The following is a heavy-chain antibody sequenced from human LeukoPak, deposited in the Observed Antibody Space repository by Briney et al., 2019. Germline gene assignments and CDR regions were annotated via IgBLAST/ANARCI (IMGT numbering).Heavy chain of an antibody. CDR3: ARDQIWFGDGGWFDP. CDR2: IKQDGSEK. D-gene: IGHD3-10*01. Sequence: GGSLRLSCAASGFTFSSYWMSWVRQAPGKGLEWVANIKQDGSEKYYVDSVKGRLTISRDNAKNSLYLQMNSLRAEDTAVYYCARDQIWFGDGGWFDPWGQGTLVTVSS. J-gene: IGHJ5*02. V-gene: IGHV3-7*03. CDR1: GFTFSSYW.